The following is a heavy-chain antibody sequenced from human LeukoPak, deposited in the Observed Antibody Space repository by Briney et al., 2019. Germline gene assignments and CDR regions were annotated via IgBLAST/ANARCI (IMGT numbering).Heavy chain of an antibody. CDR1: GFTFSSYA. V-gene: IGHV3-23*01. Sequence: AGGSLRLSCAASGFTFSSYAMSWVRQAPGKGQEWVSAISGSGGSTYYADSVKGRFTISRDNSKNTLYLQMNSLRAEDTAVYYCAKDVGGTNFHYMDVWGKGTTVIVSS. J-gene: IGHJ6*03. CDR2: ISGSGGST. D-gene: IGHD2-2*01. CDR3: AKDVGGTNFHYMDV.